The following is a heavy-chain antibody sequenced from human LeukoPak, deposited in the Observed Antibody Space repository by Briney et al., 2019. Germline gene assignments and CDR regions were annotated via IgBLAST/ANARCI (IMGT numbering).Heavy chain of an antibody. D-gene: IGHD3-10*01. Sequence: MTSETLSLTCTVSGGSISSGSFYWSWIRQTAGKGLEWIGRIYPSGDSQYNPSFRSRATISLDTRNQFSLKLSSVTAADTAVYYCARIGYGSGSPTNLWGQGTLVTVSS. J-gene: IGHJ5*02. CDR3: ARIGYGSGSPTNL. CDR1: GGSISSGSFY. CDR2: IYPSGDS. V-gene: IGHV4-61*02.